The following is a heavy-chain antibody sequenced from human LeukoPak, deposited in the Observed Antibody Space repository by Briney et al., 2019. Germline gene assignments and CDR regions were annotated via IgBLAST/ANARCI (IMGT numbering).Heavy chain of an antibody. D-gene: IGHD3-22*01. J-gene: IGHJ4*02. Sequence: GESLKISCKGSGYSFTSQWIGWVRQMPGKGLEWMGIIYPGDSDTRYSPSFQGQVIISADKSINTAYLQWSSLKASDTAVYYCARQLAYYDSSGYPEYYFHYWGQGTLVTVSS. CDR1: GYSFTSQW. CDR2: IYPGDSDT. V-gene: IGHV5-51*01. CDR3: ARQLAYYDSSGYPEYYFHY.